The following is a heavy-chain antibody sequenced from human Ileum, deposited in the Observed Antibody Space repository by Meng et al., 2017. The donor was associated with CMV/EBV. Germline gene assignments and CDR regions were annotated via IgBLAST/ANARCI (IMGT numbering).Heavy chain of an antibody. CDR2: INHSGST. J-gene: IGHJ5*02. V-gene: IGHV4-34*01. D-gene: IGHD3-10*01. CDR1: GSFSGYY. CDR3: ARGVTMVRGVIRGLSLDP. Sequence: GSFSGYYWSWIRQPPGKWLEWIGEINHSGSTNYDPSLKSRVTISVDTSKNQFSLKLSSVTAADTAVYYCARGVTMVRGVIRGLSLDPWGQGTLVTVSS.